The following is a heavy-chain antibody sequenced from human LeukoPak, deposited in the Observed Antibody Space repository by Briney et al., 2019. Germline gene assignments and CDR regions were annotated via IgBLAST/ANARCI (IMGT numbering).Heavy chain of an antibody. D-gene: IGHD3-10*01. V-gene: IGHV3-11*06. CDR1: GFTFSDYY. Sequence: GGSLRLSCAASGFTFSDYYMSWIRQAPGKGLEWVSYISSSSSYTNYADSVKGRFTISRDNAKNSLNLQMNSLRAEDTAVYYCAREGTAGFGELSIWGQGTLVTVSS. J-gene: IGHJ4*02. CDR2: ISSSSSYT. CDR3: AREGTAGFGELSI.